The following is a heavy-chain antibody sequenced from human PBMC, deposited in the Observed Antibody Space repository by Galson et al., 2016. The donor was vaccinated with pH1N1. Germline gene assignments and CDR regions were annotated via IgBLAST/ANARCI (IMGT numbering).Heavy chain of an antibody. Sequence: QSGAEVTKPGESLKISCKGSGSSFGSSWIGWVRQVPGKGLEWMGIIYLGGSHIRYSPSFQGQVTISADKSINIVYLQWSSLKASDTAIYYCARQNDYGDYRGDAFDIWGQGTMVIVSS. CDR3: ARQNDYGDYRGDAFDI. D-gene: IGHD4-17*01. J-gene: IGHJ3*02. CDR1: GSSFGSSW. CDR2: IYLGGSHI. V-gene: IGHV5-51*01.